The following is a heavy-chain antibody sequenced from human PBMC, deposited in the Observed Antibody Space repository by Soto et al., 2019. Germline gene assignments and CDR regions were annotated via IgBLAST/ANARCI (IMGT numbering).Heavy chain of an antibody. Sequence: GGSLRLSCEASGFTVSVNYMSWVRQTPGKGLEWVSVISSGGSTYYADSVKGRFTISRDNSKNTLYPQMNSLRAEDTAVYYCARDLYDSSGYYSYYYYGMDVWGQGTTVTVSS. J-gene: IGHJ6*02. V-gene: IGHV3-66*01. CDR1: GFTVSVNY. D-gene: IGHD3-22*01. CDR3: ARDLYDSSGYYSYYYYGMDV. CDR2: ISSGGST.